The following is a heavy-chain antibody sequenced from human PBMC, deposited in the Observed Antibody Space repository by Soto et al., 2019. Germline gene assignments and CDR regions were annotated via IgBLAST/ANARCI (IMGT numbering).Heavy chain of an antibody. CDR1: GYSFRHYG. CDR2: INPYSGNR. D-gene: IGHD3-22*01. V-gene: IGHV1-18*04. CDR3: ARDRLRGYDNSGFYS. J-gene: IGHJ4*02. Sequence: QVQLVQSGTELRKPGASVKVSCEAFGYSFRHYGINWVRQAPGQGLEWMGWINPYSGNRNYAPKFEDRVAMTTTSSPNTVYLELRSLKSDDTAIYYCARDRLRGYDNSGFYSWGQGTLVIVSS.